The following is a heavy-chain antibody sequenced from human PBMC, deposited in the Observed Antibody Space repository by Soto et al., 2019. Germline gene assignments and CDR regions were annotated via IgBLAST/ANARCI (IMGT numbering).Heavy chain of an antibody. J-gene: IGHJ3*01. D-gene: IGHD6-13*01. CDR1: GFSFSASA. Sequence: EVQLLESGGGLVKPGGSLRLSCAASGFSFSASAMTWVRQAPGKGLEWVSGISGSGGSTYYADSVKGRFTISRDNSKNTLYLQMNSLRAEDTAVYYCAKDERYTSTFSAFDLWGQGTMVTVSS. CDR3: AKDERYTSTFSAFDL. CDR2: ISGSGGST. V-gene: IGHV3-23*01.